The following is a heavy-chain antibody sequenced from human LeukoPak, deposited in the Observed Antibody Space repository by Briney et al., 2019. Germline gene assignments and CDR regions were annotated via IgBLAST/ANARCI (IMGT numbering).Heavy chain of an antibody. CDR3: ARDPPRGSGRAFDV. Sequence: SETLSLTCTVSGDSISYYYWSWIRQPPGKGLEWIGSIYHSENTDYNPSLESRDTISVDTSKNQFSLVLRSVTPADTAVYYCARDPPRGSGRAFDVWGQGTLVTVSS. CDR1: GDSISYYY. D-gene: IGHD1-26*01. CDR2: IYHSENT. J-gene: IGHJ3*01. V-gene: IGHV4-59*01.